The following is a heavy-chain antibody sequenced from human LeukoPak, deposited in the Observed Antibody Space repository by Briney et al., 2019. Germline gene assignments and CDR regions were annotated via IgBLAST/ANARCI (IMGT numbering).Heavy chain of an antibody. D-gene: IGHD1-20*01. CDR3: ARGRNW. Sequence: PSETLSLTCAVYGGSFSGYYWSWIRQPPGKGLEWIGEINHSGSTNYNPSLKSRVTISVDTSKNQFSLKLSSMTAADTAVYYCARGRNWWGQGTLVTVSS. CDR2: INHSGST. V-gene: IGHV4-34*01. CDR1: GGSFSGYY. J-gene: IGHJ4*02.